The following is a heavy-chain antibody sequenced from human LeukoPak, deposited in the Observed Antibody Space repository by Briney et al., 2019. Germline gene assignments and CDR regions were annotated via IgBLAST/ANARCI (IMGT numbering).Heavy chain of an antibody. CDR3: ARDTYQLPNYYYYYMDV. CDR1: GGTFSSYA. CDR2: IIPIFGTA. V-gene: IGHV1-69*05. D-gene: IGHD2-2*01. Sequence: GASVKVSCKASGGTFSSYAISWVRQAPGQGLEWMGGIIPIFGTANYAQKFQGRVTITTDESTSTAYMELSSLRSEGTAVYYCARDTYQLPNYYYYYMDVWGKGTTVTVSS. J-gene: IGHJ6*03.